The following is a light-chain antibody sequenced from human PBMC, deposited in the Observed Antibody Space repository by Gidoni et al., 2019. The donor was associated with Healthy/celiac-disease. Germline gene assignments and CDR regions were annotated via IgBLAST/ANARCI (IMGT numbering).Light chain of an antibody. J-gene: IGKJ4*01. V-gene: IGKV1D-12*01. CDR1: QGISSW. CDR3: QPANSFPPT. Sequence: DIQMTQSPSSVSASVGDRVTITCRASQGISSWLAWYQQKPGKAPKLLIYAASSLQSGVPSRVRGRGSGTDFNLTIRSLQPEDFGTYYWQPANSFPPTFGGGTKVEIK. CDR2: AAS.